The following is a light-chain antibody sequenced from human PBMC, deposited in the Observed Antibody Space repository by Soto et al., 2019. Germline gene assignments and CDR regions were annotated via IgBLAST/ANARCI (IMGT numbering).Light chain of an antibody. CDR3: SSYTSSSTLSV. V-gene: IGLV2-14*01. Sequence: QSLMTQAASVSGSPRQSITISCTGASSDVGGYTYVSWYQQHLGKAPKLMIYEVNNRPSGVSHRFSGSKSGNTASLTISGLQAEDEADYYCSSYTSSSTLSVFGTGTKVTVL. CDR2: EVN. J-gene: IGLJ1*01. CDR1: SSDVGGYTY.